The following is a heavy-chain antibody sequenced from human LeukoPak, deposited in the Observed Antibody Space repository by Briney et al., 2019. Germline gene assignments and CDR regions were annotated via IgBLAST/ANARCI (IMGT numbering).Heavy chain of an antibody. V-gene: IGHV5-51*01. Sequence: GEFLKISCKGSGYSFTSYWIGWVRQMPGKGLEWMGIIYPGDSDTRYSPSFQGQVTISADKSISTAYLQWSSLKASDTAMYYCARLRAYSSSWAMFYYYYHYMDVWGKGTTVTVSS. J-gene: IGHJ6*03. D-gene: IGHD6-13*01. CDR3: ARLRAYSSSWAMFYYYYHYMDV. CDR1: GYSFTSYW. CDR2: IYPGDSDT.